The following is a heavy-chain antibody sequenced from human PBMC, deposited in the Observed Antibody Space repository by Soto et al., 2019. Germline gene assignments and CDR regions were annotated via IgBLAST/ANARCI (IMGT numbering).Heavy chain of an antibody. CDR3: VGGTRSTFDI. CDR2: TYYRSKWYN. J-gene: IGHJ3*02. Sequence: SQTLSLTCAISGDSVSGNSAAAWNWIRQSPSKGLEWLGRTYYRSKWYNDYALSVKSRITINPDTSKNQFSLQLKSVTPEDAAVYYCVGGTRSTFDIWGQGTMVTVSS. CDR1: GDSVSGNSAAA. V-gene: IGHV6-1*01.